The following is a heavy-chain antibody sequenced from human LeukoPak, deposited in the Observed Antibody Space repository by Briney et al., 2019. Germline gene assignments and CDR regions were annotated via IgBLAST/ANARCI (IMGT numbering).Heavy chain of an antibody. V-gene: IGHV3-23*01. J-gene: IGHJ4*02. CDR1: GFTFDDYA. D-gene: IGHD1-26*01. Sequence: PGGSLRLSCAASGFTFDDYAMHWVRQAPGKGLEWVSAISGSGGSTYYADSVKGRFTISRDNSKNTLYLQMNSLRAEDTAVYYCAKFRGRGSFYLDYWGQGTLVTVSS. CDR3: AKFRGRGSFYLDY. CDR2: ISGSGGST.